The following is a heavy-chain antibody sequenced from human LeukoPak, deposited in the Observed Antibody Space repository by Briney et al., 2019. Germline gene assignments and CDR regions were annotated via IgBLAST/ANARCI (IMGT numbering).Heavy chain of an antibody. D-gene: IGHD3-10*01. CDR3: ARGRGSLTY. V-gene: IGHV1-8*03. CDR1: GYTFTNYD. J-gene: IGHJ4*02. CDR2: MNPNSGNT. Sequence: ASVKVSCKASGYTFTNYDINWVRQATGQGLEWMGWMNPNSGNTGYAEKFQGRVTITRDTSITTAYMELSSLRSEDSAVYYCARGRGSLTYWGQGTLATVSS.